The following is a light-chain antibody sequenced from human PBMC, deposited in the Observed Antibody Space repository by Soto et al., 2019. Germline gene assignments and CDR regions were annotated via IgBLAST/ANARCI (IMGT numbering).Light chain of an antibody. CDR2: GTS. CDR3: QQYGSSPPWT. V-gene: IGKV3-20*01. J-gene: IGKJ1*01. Sequence: EIVLTQSPGTLSLSPGERATLSCRASQSVSSSYLAWYQHKPGQAPRLLISGTSSRATGIPDRFSGSGAGTDFTLTISRLEPEDFAVYYCQQYGSSPPWTFGQGTKVDIK. CDR1: QSVSSSY.